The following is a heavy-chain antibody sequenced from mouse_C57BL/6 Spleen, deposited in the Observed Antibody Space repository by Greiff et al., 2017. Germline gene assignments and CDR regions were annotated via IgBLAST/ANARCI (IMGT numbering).Heavy chain of an antibody. J-gene: IGHJ4*01. CDR2: INPSTGGT. D-gene: IGHD2-3*01. CDR3: ARDGGDYYAMDY. V-gene: IGHV1-42*01. Sequence: VHVKQSGPELVKPGASVKISCKASGYSFTGYYMNWVKQSPEKSLEWIGEINPSTGGTTYNQKFKAKATLTVDKSSSTAYMQLKSLTSEDSAVYYCARDGGDYYAMDYWGQGTSVTVSS. CDR1: GYSFTGYY.